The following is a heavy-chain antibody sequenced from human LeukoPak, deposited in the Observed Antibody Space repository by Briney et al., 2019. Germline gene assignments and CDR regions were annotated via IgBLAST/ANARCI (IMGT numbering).Heavy chain of an antibody. J-gene: IGHJ4*02. V-gene: IGHV3-30*18. Sequence: SGGSLRLSCAASGFTFSSYGMHWVRQAPGKGLEWVAVISYDGSNKYYADSVKGRFTISRDNSKNTLYLQMNSLRAEDTAVYYCAKDPWARTVDFDYWGQGTLVTVSS. CDR1: GFTFSSYG. CDR2: ISYDGSNK. CDR3: AKDPWARTVDFDY. D-gene: IGHD1-14*01.